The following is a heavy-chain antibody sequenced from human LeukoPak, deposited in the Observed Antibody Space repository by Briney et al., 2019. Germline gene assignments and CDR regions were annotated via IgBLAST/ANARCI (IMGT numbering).Heavy chain of an antibody. Sequence: GGSLRLSCAASGFNFRSTWMSSGRRAPGRGVEWVSNIKEDGGEKKYVDSVEGRFIISRDNVKNSLYLQMNSLRDEDTAVYYCARDFGYCRGGSCYTRMDVWGKGTTVTVSS. CDR1: GFNFRSTW. J-gene: IGHJ6*03. CDR3: ARDFGYCRGGSCYTRMDV. V-gene: IGHV3-7*01. CDR2: IKEDGGEK. D-gene: IGHD2-15*01.